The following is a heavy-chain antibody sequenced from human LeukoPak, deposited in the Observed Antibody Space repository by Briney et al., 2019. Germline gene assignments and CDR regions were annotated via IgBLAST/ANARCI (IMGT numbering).Heavy chain of an antibody. J-gene: IGHJ4*02. Sequence: GGSLRLSCAASGFTFSRYGMHWVRQAPGKGLEWVAVIWYDGSNKYYADSVEGRFTISRDNSKNTLYLQMNSLRAEDTAIYYCVRDQDEDRGSTTFDRWGQGTLVTVSS. CDR2: IWYDGSNK. D-gene: IGHD1-26*01. CDR3: VRDQDEDRGSTTFDR. V-gene: IGHV3-33*01. CDR1: GFTFSRYG.